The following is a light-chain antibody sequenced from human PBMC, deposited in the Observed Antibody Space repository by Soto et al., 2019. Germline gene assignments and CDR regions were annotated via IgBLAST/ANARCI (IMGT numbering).Light chain of an antibody. CDR2: GAS. J-gene: IGKJ1*01. Sequence: EVVLTQSPATLSLSPGERATLSCRASENVRTFVDWYQQKPGQATRLLIYGASNRATGIPARFSGSGSGTDFTLTISNLEPEDFAAYYCQQHSHWPPWTFGQGTRVEIQ. CDR3: QQHSHWPPWT. V-gene: IGKV3-11*01. CDR1: ENVRTF.